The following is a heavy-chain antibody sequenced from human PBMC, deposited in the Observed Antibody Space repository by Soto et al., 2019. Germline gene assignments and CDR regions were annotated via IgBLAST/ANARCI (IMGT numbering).Heavy chain of an antibody. J-gene: IGHJ6*02. V-gene: IGHV1-69*01. CDR3: ATARRNGGNLYYYYYYGMDV. CDR2: IIPIFGTA. D-gene: IGHD2-21*02. CDR1: GGTFSSYA. Sequence: QVQLVQSGAEVKKPGSSVKVSCKASGGTFSSYAISWVRQAPGQGLEWMGGIIPIFGTANYAQKVQGRVTITADESTSTAYMELSSLRSEDTAVYYCATARRNGGNLYYYYYYGMDVWGQGTTVTVSS.